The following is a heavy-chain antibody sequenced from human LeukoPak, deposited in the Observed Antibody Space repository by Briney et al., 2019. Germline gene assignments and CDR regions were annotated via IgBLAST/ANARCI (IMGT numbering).Heavy chain of an antibody. D-gene: IGHD3-3*01. V-gene: IGHV4-34*01. CDR2: INHSGST. Sequence: SETLSLTCAVSGGSFSGYYWSRIRQPPGKGLEWIGEINHSGSTNYDPSLKSRVTISVDTSKNQFSLKLSSVTAADTAVYYCASTQYYDFWSGYLRKFDPWGQGTLVTVSS. CDR3: ASTQYYDFWSGYLRKFDP. CDR1: GGSFSGYY. J-gene: IGHJ5*02.